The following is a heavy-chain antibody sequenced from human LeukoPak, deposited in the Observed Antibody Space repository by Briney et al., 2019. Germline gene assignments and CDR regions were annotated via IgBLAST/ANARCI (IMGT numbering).Heavy chain of an antibody. Sequence: GGSLRLSCAASGFTFSSYEMNWVRQAPGKGLEWVSYISSSGSTIYYADSVKGRFTISRDNAKNSLYLQMNSLRAEDTAVYYCARESKGYGDYYFDYRGQGTLVTVSS. CDR3: ARESKGYGDYYFDY. CDR2: ISSSGSTI. J-gene: IGHJ4*02. V-gene: IGHV3-48*03. CDR1: GFTFSSYE. D-gene: IGHD4-17*01.